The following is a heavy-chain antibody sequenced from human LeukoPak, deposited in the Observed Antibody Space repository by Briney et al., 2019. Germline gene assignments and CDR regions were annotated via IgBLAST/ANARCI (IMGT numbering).Heavy chain of an antibody. CDR1: GGTFSSYA. D-gene: IGHD3-22*01. CDR2: IIPIFGTA. V-gene: IGHV1-69*13. CDR3: ASPYYYDSSGYYPY. Sequence: GASVKVSCKASGGTFSSYAISWVRQAPGQGLEWMGGIIPIFGTANYAQKFQGRVTTTADESTSTAYMELSSLRSEDTAVYYCASPYYYDSSGYYPYWGQGTLVTVSS. J-gene: IGHJ4*02.